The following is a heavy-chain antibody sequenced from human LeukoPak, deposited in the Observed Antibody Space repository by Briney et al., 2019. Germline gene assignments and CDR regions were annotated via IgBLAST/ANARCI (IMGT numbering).Heavy chain of an antibody. J-gene: IGHJ6*03. CDR2: ISAYSGNT. Sequence: ASVKVSCKASGYTFTSYGISWVRQPPGQGLEWMGWISAYSGNTNYAQKLQGRVTMTTDTSTSTAYMELRSLRSDDTAVYYCARGYSSGWDYYYYMDVWGKGTTVTVSS. CDR3: ARGYSSGWDYYYYMDV. CDR1: GYTFTSYG. V-gene: IGHV1-18*01. D-gene: IGHD6-19*01.